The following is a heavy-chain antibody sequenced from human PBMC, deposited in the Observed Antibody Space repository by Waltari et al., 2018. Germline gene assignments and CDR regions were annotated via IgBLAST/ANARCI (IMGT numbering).Heavy chain of an antibody. CDR1: RCSFGSYW. Sequence: ERHLKETGGGVFQTWGSMRLRWSASRCSFGSYWMSWVRQGPGKGLEWVANINQDGSEKHYVDSVKGRFTVSRDNAKSSLYLQMNSLRADDTAVYYCARGVASMIRGVVDWFDPWGQGTLVTVSS. CDR3: ARGVASMIRGVVDWFDP. D-gene: IGHD3-10*01. CDR2: INQDGSEK. J-gene: IGHJ5*02. V-gene: IGHV3-7*01.